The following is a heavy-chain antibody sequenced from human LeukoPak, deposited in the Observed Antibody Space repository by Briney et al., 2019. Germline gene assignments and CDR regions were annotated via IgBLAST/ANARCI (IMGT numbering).Heavy chain of an antibody. Sequence: GGSLRLSCAASGFTFSNYEMNWVRQAPGKGLEWLSYISGNGNTIYYADSVKSRFTISRDNAKNSLYLQMNSLRAEDTAVYYCARGSLVHYYGSGSYRIRAGFDSWGQGTLVTVSS. CDR2: ISGNGNTI. CDR1: GFTFSNYE. J-gene: IGHJ4*02. D-gene: IGHD3-10*01. V-gene: IGHV3-48*03. CDR3: ARGSLVHYYGSGSYRIRAGFDS.